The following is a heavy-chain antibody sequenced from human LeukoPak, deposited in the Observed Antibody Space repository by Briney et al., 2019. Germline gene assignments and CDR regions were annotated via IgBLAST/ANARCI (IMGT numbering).Heavy chain of an antibody. CDR1: GYTFTSYG. CDR3: ARDIVVVPAAIYYYYCMDV. Sequence: ASVKVSCKSPGYTFTSYGISWVRQAPGQGLEWMGWISAYNGNTNYAQKLQGRVTMTTDTTTSTDYMELRSLRSDDTVVYDCARDIVVVPAAIYYYYCMDVWGQGTTVTVSS. D-gene: IGHD2-2*02. V-gene: IGHV1-18*01. CDR2: ISAYNGNT. J-gene: IGHJ6*02.